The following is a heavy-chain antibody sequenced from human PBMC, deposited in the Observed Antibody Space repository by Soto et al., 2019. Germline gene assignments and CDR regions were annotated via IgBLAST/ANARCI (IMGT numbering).Heavy chain of an antibody. CDR3: VRNDWSRFDP. CDR1: GGSITSNW. Sequence: QVQLQESGPGLVNPSGTLSLTCAVSGGSITSNWWSWVRQPPGKGLEWIGEIHHSGSFNYNPSLRSRVTISIAKSKNQLSLKLTSVPAAATAVLYCVRNDWSRFDPWGQGTLVTVSS. CDR2: IHHSGSF. J-gene: IGHJ5*02. D-gene: IGHD3-9*01. V-gene: IGHV4-4*02.